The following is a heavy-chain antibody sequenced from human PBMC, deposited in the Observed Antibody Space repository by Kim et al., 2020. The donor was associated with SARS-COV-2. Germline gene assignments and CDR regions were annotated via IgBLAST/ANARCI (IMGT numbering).Heavy chain of an antibody. J-gene: IGHJ4*02. CDR2: IYWDDDK. CDR1: GFSLSTSGVG. D-gene: IGHD7-27*01. V-gene: IGHV2-5*02. CDR3: ALTNWLTYYFDY. Sequence: SGPTLVNPTQTLTLTCTFSGFSLSTSGVGVGWIRQPPGKALEWLALIYWDDDKRYSPSLKSRLTITKDTSKTQVVLTMTNMDPVDTATYYCALTNWLTYYFDYWGQGTLVTVSS.